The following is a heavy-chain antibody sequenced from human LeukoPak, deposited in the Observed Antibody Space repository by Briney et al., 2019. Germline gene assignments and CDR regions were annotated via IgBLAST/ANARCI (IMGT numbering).Heavy chain of an antibody. J-gene: IGHJ6*03. Sequence: SEXLSLTCTVSGGSISSGSYYWSWIRQPAGTGLEWIGRIYTSGSTSYNPSLKSRVTISVDTSKNQFSLKLSSVTAADTAVYYCARVTMPLSMDVWGKGTTVTVSS. D-gene: IGHD3-10*01. CDR3: ARVTMPLSMDV. CDR1: GGSISSGSYY. V-gene: IGHV4-61*02. CDR2: IYTSGST.